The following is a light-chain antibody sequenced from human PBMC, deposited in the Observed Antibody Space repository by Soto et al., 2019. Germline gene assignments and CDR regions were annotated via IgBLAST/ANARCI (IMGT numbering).Light chain of an antibody. CDR1: QSISSY. J-gene: IGKJ5*01. CDR3: QQSYSTPSIT. CDR2: AAS. Sequence: IQMTQSPSSMSPSXGHRITIAXXXSQSISSYLNWYQQKPGKAPKLLIYAASSLQSGVPSRFSGSGSGTDFTLTISSLQPEDFATYYCQQSYSTPSITFGQGTRLENK. V-gene: IGKV1-39*01.